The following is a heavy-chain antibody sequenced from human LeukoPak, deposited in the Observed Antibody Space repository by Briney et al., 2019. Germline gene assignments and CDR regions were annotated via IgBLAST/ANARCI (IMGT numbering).Heavy chain of an antibody. CDR1: GYTFTDYY. J-gene: IGHJ5*02. D-gene: IGHD1-26*01. CDR2: INPSSGGT. Sequence: ASVKVSCKASGYTFTDYYMYWVRQAPGQGLEWMGWINPSSGGTNHAQKFQGRVTMTRDTSITTAYLELSGLTSDDTAVYYCARWGRIVGATTTWFDPWGQGTLVTVSS. CDR3: ARWGRIVGATTTWFDP. V-gene: IGHV1-2*02.